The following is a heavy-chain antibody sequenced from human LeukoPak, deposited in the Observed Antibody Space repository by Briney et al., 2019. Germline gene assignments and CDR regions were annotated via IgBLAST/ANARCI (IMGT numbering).Heavy chain of an antibody. CDR1: GGSFSGYY. Sequence: SETLSLTCAVYGGSFSGYYWSWIRQPPGKGLEWIGEINHSGSTNYNPSLKSRVTISVDTSKNQFSLKLSSVTAADTAVYYCARGKKAYYDFWSGSYYNSLWFDPWGQGTLVTVSS. CDR3: ARGKKAYYDFWSGSYYNSLWFDP. J-gene: IGHJ5*02. V-gene: IGHV4-34*01. D-gene: IGHD3-3*01. CDR2: INHSGST.